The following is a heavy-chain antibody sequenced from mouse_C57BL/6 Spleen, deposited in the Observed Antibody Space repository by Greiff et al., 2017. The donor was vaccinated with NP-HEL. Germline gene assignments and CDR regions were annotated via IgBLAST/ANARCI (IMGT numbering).Heavy chain of an antibody. D-gene: IGHD1-1*01. CDR1: GYTFTSYW. V-gene: IGHV1-55*01. Sequence: VQLQQPGAELVKPGASVKMSCKASGYTFTSYWITWVKQRPGQGLEWIGDIYPGSGSTNYNEKFKSKATLTVDTSSSTAYMQLSSLTSEDSAVYYCARRYYGSSYHYYAMDYWGQGTSVTVSS. CDR3: ARRYYGSSYHYYAMDY. J-gene: IGHJ4*01. CDR2: IYPGSGST.